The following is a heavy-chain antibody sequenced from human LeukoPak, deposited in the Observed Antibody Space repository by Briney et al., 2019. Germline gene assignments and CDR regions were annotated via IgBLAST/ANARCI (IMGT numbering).Heavy chain of an antibody. CDR3: ANIPYYDFWSGYYTAPSHDY. CDR1: GFTFSSYA. J-gene: IGHJ4*02. CDR2: ISGSGGST. D-gene: IGHD3-3*01. V-gene: IGHV3-23*01. Sequence: GGSLRLSCAASGFTFSSYAMSWVRQAPGKGLEWVSAISGSGGSTYYADSVKGRFTISRDNSKNTLYLQMNSLRAEDTAVYYCANIPYYDFWSGYYTAPSHDYWGQGTLVTVSS.